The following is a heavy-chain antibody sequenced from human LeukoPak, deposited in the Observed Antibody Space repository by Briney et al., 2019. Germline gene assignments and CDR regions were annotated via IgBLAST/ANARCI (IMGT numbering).Heavy chain of an antibody. Sequence: GGSLRLSCAASGLTFSSYAMSWVRQAPGKGLEWVSAISGSGGSTYYADSVKGRFTISRDNSKNTLYLQMNSLRAEDTAVYYCAKTGDYRDYFDYWGQGTLVTVSS. V-gene: IGHV3-23*01. D-gene: IGHD7-27*01. CDR3: AKTGDYRDYFDY. J-gene: IGHJ4*02. CDR1: GLTFSSYA. CDR2: ISGSGGST.